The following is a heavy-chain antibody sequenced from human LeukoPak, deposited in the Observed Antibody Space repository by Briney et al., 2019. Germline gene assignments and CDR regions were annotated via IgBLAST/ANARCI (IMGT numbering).Heavy chain of an antibody. CDR3: AKDHYGDYFSTGAFDI. V-gene: IGHV3-23*01. Sequence: GGSLRLSCAASGFTFSSFDMSWVRQAPGEGLEWVSAISGSGGSTYNADSVKGRFTISRDNSKNTMYLQMNSLRAEDTAVYYCAKDHYGDYFSTGAFDIWGQGTTVIVSS. D-gene: IGHD4-17*01. CDR1: GFTFSSFD. CDR2: ISGSGGST. J-gene: IGHJ3*02.